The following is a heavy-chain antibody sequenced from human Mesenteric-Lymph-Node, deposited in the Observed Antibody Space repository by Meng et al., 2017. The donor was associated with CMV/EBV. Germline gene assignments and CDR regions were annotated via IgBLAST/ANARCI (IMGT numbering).Heavy chain of an antibody. CDR3: AKDSIGSGNWFDP. J-gene: IGHJ5*02. D-gene: IGHD3-10*01. Sequence: GGSLRLSCAASGFTFDDYAMHWVRQAPGKGLEWVSGISWNSGSIGYADSVKGRFTISRDNAKNSLYLQMNSLGAEDTALYYCAKDSIGSGNWFDPWGQGTLVTVSS. V-gene: IGHV3-9*01. CDR1: GFTFDDYA. CDR2: ISWNSGSI.